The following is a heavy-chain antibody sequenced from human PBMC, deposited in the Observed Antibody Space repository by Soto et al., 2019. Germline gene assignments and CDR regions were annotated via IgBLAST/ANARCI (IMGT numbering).Heavy chain of an antibody. Sequence: ASVKVSCKASGYTFTNYYMHWVRQAPGQGLEWMGIINPSGGGTSYAQSFQGRVTMTRDTSTSTVYIDLSSLRSDDTAVYYCARVRIVRDFYDSSGYLNWFDSWGQGTLVTVSS. CDR1: GYTFTNYY. D-gene: IGHD3-22*01. CDR3: ARVRIVRDFYDSSGYLNWFDS. J-gene: IGHJ5*01. V-gene: IGHV1-46*01. CDR2: INPSGGGT.